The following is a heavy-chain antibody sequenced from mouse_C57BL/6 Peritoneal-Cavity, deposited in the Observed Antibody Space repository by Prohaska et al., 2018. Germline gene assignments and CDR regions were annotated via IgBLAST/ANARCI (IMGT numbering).Heavy chain of an antibody. Sequence: EVQLQQSGAELVRPGASVKLSCTASGFNIKDYYMHWVKQRPEQGLEWIGRIDPEDGDTEYAPKFQGKATMTADTSSNTAYLQLSSLTSEDTAVYYCTTQYSNYVKSYAMDYWGQGTSVTVSS. J-gene: IGHJ4*01. CDR3: TTQYSNYVKSYAMDY. CDR1: GFNIKDYY. CDR2: IDPEDGDT. V-gene: IGHV14-1*01. D-gene: IGHD2-5*01.